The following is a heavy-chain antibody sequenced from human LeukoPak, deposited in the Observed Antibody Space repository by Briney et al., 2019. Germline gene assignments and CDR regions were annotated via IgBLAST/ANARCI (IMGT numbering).Heavy chain of an antibody. CDR3: ARETSLAGFASGLGFNY. V-gene: IGHV4-59*01. J-gene: IGHJ4*02. Sequence: PSETLSLTCTVSGASISSWCWSWIRQPTGKGLEWIGYIYGSGNTNYNPSLKSRVTMSIDTSKNQFSLMLTSVTAADTATYYCARETSLAGFASGLGFNYWGQGILFTVSS. CDR2: IYGSGNT. CDR1: GASISSWC. D-gene: IGHD6-19*01.